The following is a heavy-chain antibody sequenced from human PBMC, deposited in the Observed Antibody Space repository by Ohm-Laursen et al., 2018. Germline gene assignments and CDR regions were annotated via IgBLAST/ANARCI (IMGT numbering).Heavy chain of an antibody. CDR2: IYHSGST. Sequence: SETLSLTCSVSGGSISNQYWNWVRQSPGKGLEWIGYIYHSGSTKYNPFFNSRVTISVDTSQNQFSLNLRSVTTADTAVYYCARASKDDDILTGYPYYYYGMDVWGQGTTVTVSS. D-gene: IGHD3-9*01. J-gene: IGHJ6*02. V-gene: IGHV4-59*11. CDR3: ARASKDDDILTGYPYYYYGMDV. CDR1: GGSISNQY.